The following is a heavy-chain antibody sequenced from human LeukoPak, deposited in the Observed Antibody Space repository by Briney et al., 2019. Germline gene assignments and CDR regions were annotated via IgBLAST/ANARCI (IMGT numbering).Heavy chain of an antibody. CDR1: GFTFSSYT. CDR3: ARRKDVVVVPGTMGYYLDV. CDR2: ISDSSYYI. J-gene: IGHJ6*03. D-gene: IGHD2-2*01. V-gene: IGHV3-21*01. Sequence: GGSLRLSCAASGFTFSSYTMNWVRQAPGMGLEWVSSISDSSYYIYYADSVRGRFTVSRDNAKNSLYLQMNGLRAEDAAVYYCARRKDVVVVPGTMGYYLDVWGKGTTVTVSS.